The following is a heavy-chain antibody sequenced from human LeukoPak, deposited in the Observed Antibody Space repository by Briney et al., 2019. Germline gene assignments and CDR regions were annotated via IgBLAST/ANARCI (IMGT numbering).Heavy chain of an antibody. V-gene: IGHV3-30*04. CDR3: ARDEFLHDDNYYYYGMDV. D-gene: IGHD1-1*01. CDR2: ISYDGSNK. CDR1: GFTFSSYA. J-gene: IGHJ6*02. Sequence: GGSLRLSCAASGFTFSSYAMHWVRQAPGKGLEWVAVISYDGSNKYYADSVKGRFTISRDNSKNTLYLQMNSLRAEDTAVYYCARDEFLHDDNYYYYGMDVWGQGTTVTVSS.